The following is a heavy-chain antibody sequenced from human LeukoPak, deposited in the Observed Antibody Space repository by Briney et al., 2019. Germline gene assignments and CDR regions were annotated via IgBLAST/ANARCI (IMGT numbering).Heavy chain of an antibody. V-gene: IGHV1-2*02. CDR2: INPNSGGT. Sequence: ASVKVSYKASVYTFTDYYMHWVRQAPGQGREWMGWINPNSGGTNYAQNFQGRVTDTRDTSTRTAYMELSSLRSDDTAVYYCARVYDSGSFYRYWGQGTLVTVSS. J-gene: IGHJ4*02. CDR3: ARVYDSGSFYRY. CDR1: VYTFTDYY. D-gene: IGHD3-10*01.